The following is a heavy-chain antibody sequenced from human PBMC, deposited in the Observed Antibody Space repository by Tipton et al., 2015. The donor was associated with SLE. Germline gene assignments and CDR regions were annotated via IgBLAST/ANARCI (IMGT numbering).Heavy chain of an antibody. J-gene: IGHJ4*02. D-gene: IGHD6-13*01. Sequence: TLSLTCTVSGDSISSYYWSWIRQPPGKGLEWIGEINHSGSTNYNPSLKSRVTISVDTSKNQFSLKLSSVTAADTAVYYCARLYSSSWFFDYWGQGTLVTVSS. CDR1: GDSISSYY. V-gene: IGHV4-34*01. CDR2: INHSGST. CDR3: ARLYSSSWFFDY.